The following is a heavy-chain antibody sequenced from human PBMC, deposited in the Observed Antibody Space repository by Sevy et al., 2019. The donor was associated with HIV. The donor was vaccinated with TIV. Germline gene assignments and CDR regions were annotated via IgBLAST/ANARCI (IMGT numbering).Heavy chain of an antibody. Sequence: GGSLRLSCAASGFTFSSYAMHWVRQAPGKGLEWVAVISYDGSNKYYADSVKGRFNISRDNSKNTLYLQMNSLRAEDTAVYYCARDSNIAFDIWGQGTMVTVSS. CDR1: GFTFSSYA. CDR3: ARDSNIAFDI. J-gene: IGHJ3*02. CDR2: ISYDGSNK. D-gene: IGHD5-12*01. V-gene: IGHV3-30-3*01.